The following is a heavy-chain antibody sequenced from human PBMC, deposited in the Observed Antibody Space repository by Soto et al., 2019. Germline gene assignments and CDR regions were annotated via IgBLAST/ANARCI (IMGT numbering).Heavy chain of an antibody. CDR3: ASDRSGGIQEDAFDI. J-gene: IGHJ3*02. D-gene: IGHD2-15*01. CDR2: IKQDGSEK. CDR1: GFTFSSYW. V-gene: IGHV3-7*01. Sequence: GGSLRLSCAASGFTFSSYWMSWVRQAPGKGLEWVANIKQDGSEKYYVDSVKGRFTISRDNAKNSLYLQMNSLRAEDTAVYYCASDRSGGIQEDAFDIWGQGTMVTVSS.